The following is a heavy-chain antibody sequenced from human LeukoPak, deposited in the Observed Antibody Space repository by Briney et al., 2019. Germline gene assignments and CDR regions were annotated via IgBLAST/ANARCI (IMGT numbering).Heavy chain of an antibody. Sequence: KPSETLSLTCTVSGRSISSSSYYWGWIRQPPGKGLEWIGSIYYSGSTYYNPSLKIRVTMSLDTSNNQFSMKLSSVTAADTAVHYCAREDADSDGWLVGWLDPWGQGTLVTVSS. CDR3: AREDADSDGWLVGWLDP. V-gene: IGHV4-39*07. CDR1: GRSISSSSYY. CDR2: IYYSGST. D-gene: IGHD6-19*01. J-gene: IGHJ5*02.